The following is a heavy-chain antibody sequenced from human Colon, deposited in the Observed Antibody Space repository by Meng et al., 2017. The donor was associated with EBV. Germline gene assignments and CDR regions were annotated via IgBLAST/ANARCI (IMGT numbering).Heavy chain of an antibody. V-gene: IGHV4-61*01. J-gene: IGHJ5*02. CDR2: ISYIGST. Sequence: QVSLLCSSPAAVNPPEAPSLTGPVSVDTVATGRNCGSGIRQPQGKGLEWIAYISYIGSTNYNPSLKSRFTISLDTSKNQFSLCLRSVTAADTAVYYCARVSGRSFDPWGQGTLVTVSS. CDR3: ARVSGRSFDP. CDR1: VDTVATGRNC. D-gene: IGHD3-10*01.